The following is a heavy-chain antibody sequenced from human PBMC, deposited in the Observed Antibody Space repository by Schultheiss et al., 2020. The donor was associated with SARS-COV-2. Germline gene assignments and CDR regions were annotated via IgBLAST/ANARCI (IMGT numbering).Heavy chain of an antibody. J-gene: IGHJ6*02. D-gene: IGHD2-2*01. CDR3: ARDLQREGQLQLGVGYYYAMDV. Sequence: GGSLRLSCAASGFTFSSYDMHWVRQATGKGLEWVSAIGTAGDPYYPGSVKGRFTISRENAKNSLYLQMNTLRADDTAVFYCARDLQREGQLQLGVGYYYAMDVWGQGTTVTVSS. V-gene: IGHV3-13*05. CDR1: GFTFSSYD. CDR2: IGTAGDP.